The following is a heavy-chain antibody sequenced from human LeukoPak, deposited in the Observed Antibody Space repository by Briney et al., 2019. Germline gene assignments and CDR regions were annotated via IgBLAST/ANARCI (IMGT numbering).Heavy chain of an antibody. J-gene: IGHJ4*02. CDR1: GGTFSSYA. V-gene: IGHV1-69*13. Sequence: SVKVSCKASGGTFSSYAISWVRQAPGQGLEWMGGIIPIFGTANYAQKFQGRVTITADESTSTAYMELSSLRSEDTAVYYCARGSPKSYYYDSSGYYLDYWGQGTLVTASS. CDR3: ARGSPKSYYYDSSGYYLDY. CDR2: IIPIFGTA. D-gene: IGHD3-22*01.